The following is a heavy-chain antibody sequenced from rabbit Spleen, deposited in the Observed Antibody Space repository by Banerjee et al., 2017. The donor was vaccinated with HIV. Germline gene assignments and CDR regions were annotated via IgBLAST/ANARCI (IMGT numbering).Heavy chain of an antibody. CDR2: IDPVFGIT. CDR1: GFTLSSYY. Sequence: QLEESGGGLVKPEGSLTLTCTASGFTLSSYYMNWVRQAPGKGLEWIGYIDPVFGITYYANWVNGRFSISRENAQNTVFLQTTSLTAADTATYFCARDLVAVIGWNFNLWGPGTLVTVS. J-gene: IGHJ4*01. V-gene: IGHV1S7*01. D-gene: IGHD1-1*01. CDR3: ARDLVAVIGWNFNL.